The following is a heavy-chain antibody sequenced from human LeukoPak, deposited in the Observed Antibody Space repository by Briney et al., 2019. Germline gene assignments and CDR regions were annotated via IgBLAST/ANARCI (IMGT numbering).Heavy chain of an antibody. CDR2: IKSKTDGGTT. Sequence: GGSLRLSCAASGFTFSNAWMSWVRQAPGKGLEWVGRIKSKTDGGTTDYAAPVKGRFTISRDDSKNTLYLQMNSLKTEDTAVYYCTTDLPRITGTGLVYYYYYGMDVWGQGTTVTVSS. D-gene: IGHD1-20*01. J-gene: IGHJ6*02. CDR1: GFTFSNAW. V-gene: IGHV3-15*01. CDR3: TTDLPRITGTGLVYYYYYGMDV.